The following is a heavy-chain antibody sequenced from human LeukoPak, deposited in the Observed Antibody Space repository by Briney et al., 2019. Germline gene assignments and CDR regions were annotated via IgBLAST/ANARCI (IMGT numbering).Heavy chain of an antibody. J-gene: IGHJ4*02. V-gene: IGHV4/OR15-8*01. D-gene: IGHD3-16*02. CDR3: ARSHDHLWGNYPDY. CDR2: IHHDGRI. CDR1: GGSIDSTNW. Sequence: SESLSLTCDVSGGSIDSTNWWNWVRQPPGKGLEWIGEIHHDGRINYNPSLKSRVTLSVDKSKNQFSLRLNSVTAADTAMYYCARSHDHLWGNYPDYWGQGTLVTVSS.